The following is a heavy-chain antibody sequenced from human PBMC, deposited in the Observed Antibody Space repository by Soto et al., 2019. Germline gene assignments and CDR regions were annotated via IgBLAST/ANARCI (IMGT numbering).Heavy chain of an antibody. CDR1: GGTFSSYS. V-gene: IGHV1-69*01. J-gene: IGHJ4*02. Sequence: QVQLVQSGAEVKKPGSSVKVSCKASGGTFSSYSINWVRQAPGQGLEWMGEIIPIFGTANYAQKFQGRVTITADESTSXAXXXXXXXXXXXXXXXXXXXXXXRHSGGIDYWGQGTLVTVSS. D-gene: IGHD3-16*01. CDR3: XXXXXRHSGGIDY. CDR2: IIPIFGTA.